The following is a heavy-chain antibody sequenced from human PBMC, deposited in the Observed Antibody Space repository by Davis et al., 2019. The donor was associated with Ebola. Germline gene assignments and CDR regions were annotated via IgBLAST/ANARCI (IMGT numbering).Heavy chain of an antibody. J-gene: IGHJ3*01. CDR3: AKDYGVGVPGDAFDV. D-gene: IGHD3-10*01. V-gene: IGHV3-23*01. CDR2: ASGGGGRT. CDR1: GFTFSNYA. Sequence: GESLKISCAASGFTFSNYAMSWVRQAPGKGLEWVAAASGGGGRTYNADSAKGRFTISRDNSKNKLYLQMNSLRADDTAVYYCAKDYGVGVPGDAFDVWGQGTMVTVSS.